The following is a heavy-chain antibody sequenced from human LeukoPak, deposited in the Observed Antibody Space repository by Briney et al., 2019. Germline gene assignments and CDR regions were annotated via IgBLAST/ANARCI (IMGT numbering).Heavy chain of an antibody. V-gene: IGHV4-59*08. D-gene: IGHD2-2*01. Sequence: SETLSLTCTVSGGSISSYYWSWIRQPPGKGLEWIGYVYYSGITNYNPSLKSRVTISVDTSKNQFSLKLTSVTDADTAVYYCARHMGYCSSTSTCNPWFDPWGQGTLVTVSS. CDR3: ARHMGYCSSTSTCNPWFDP. CDR1: GGSISSYY. J-gene: IGHJ5*02. CDR2: VYYSGIT.